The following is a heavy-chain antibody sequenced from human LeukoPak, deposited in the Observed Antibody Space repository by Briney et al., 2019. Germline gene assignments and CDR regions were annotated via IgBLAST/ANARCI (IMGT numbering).Heavy chain of an antibody. CDR3: ARDIALDYSSSSFASDI. V-gene: IGHV4-4*07. D-gene: IGHD6-6*01. J-gene: IGHJ3*02. CDR1: GGSVSRYY. CDR2: IYSGGST. Sequence: SETLSLTCSVSGGSVSRYYWNWFRQPAGQGLQWIGRIYSGGSTNYNTPLKSRVTMSLDTSKNQFFLNLNSVTAADTAVYYCARDIALDYSSSSFASDIWGQGTLVTVSS.